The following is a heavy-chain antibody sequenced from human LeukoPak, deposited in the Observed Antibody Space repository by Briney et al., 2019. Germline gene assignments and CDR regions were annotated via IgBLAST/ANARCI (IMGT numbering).Heavy chain of an antibody. CDR1: SGSISSSSYY. CDR2: IYYSGST. V-gene: IGHV4-39*01. CDR3: VRQGGVGATGFDDY. D-gene: IGHD1-26*01. Sequence: SETLSLTCTVSSGSISSSSYYWGWIRQPPGKGLEWIGSIYYSGSTYYNPSLKSRVTISVDMSKNQFSLKLSSVTAADTAVYYCVRQGGVGATGFDDYWGQGTLVTVSS. J-gene: IGHJ4*02.